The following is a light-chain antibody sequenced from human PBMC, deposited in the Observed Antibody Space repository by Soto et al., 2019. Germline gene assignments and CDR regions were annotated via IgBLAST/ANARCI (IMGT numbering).Light chain of an antibody. Sequence: QSALTQPASVSGSPGQSITISCTGTSSDVGGYNYVSWYQHRPGKAPKLMIYDVSNRPSGVSNRFSGSKSGNTASLTISGLQAEDEADYYCSSYTSSSTLFGGGTKVTVL. CDR2: DVS. J-gene: IGLJ2*01. CDR3: SSYTSSSTL. V-gene: IGLV2-14*03. CDR1: SSDVGGYNY.